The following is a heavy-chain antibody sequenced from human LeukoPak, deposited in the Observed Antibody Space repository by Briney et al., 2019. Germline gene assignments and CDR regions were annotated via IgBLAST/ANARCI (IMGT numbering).Heavy chain of an antibody. CDR3: AKRGYYYDSSGYYSRTYFDY. V-gene: IGHV3-30*18. Sequence: GSLRLSCAVSGVTFSSYGMHWVRQAPGKGLEWVAVISYDGSNKYYADSVKGRFTISRDNSKNTLYLQMNSLRAEDTAVYYCAKRGYYYDSSGYYSRTYFDYWGQGTLVIVSS. D-gene: IGHD3-22*01. J-gene: IGHJ4*02. CDR2: ISYDGSNK. CDR1: GVTFSSYG.